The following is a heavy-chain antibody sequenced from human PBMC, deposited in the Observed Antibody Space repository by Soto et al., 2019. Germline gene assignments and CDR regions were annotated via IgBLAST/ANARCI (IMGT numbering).Heavy chain of an antibody. D-gene: IGHD3-22*01. Sequence: GGSLRLSCAASGFTFSSYAMHWVRQAPGKGLEWVSAISYSGGNKYYADSVKGRFTISRDNSKNTLYLQMNSLRAEDTAVYYCAKVTNYYDSSGPEVIWGQGTMVTVSS. J-gene: IGHJ3*02. V-gene: IGHV3-23*01. CDR2: ISYSGGNK. CDR3: AKVTNYYDSSGPEVI. CDR1: GFTFSSYA.